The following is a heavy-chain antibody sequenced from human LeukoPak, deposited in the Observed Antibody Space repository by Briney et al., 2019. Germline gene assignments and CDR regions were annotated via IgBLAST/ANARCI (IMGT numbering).Heavy chain of an antibody. CDR1: GYTFTNYY. CDR3: AREESGGYFDY. V-gene: IGHV1-46*01. CDR2: INPTGTGT. Sequence: ASVKVSCKASGYTFTNYYMHWVRQAPGQGLEWMGLINPTGTGTNHAQKFRGRVTLTRDTSTTTVYMELSSLRSEDTAVYYCAREESGGYFDYWGQGTLVTVSS. J-gene: IGHJ4*02. D-gene: IGHD2-8*02.